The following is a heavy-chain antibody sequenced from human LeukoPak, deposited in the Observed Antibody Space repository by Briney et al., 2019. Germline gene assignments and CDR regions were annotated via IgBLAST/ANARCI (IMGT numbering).Heavy chain of an antibody. CDR1: GGTFSSYA. CDR2: IIPIFGTA. D-gene: IGHD6-13*01. V-gene: IGHV1-69*13. J-gene: IGHJ5*02. CDR3: ARRWGGSGSWYWNWFDP. Sequence: GASVKVSCKASGGTFSSYAISWVRQAPGQGLEWMGGIIPIFGTANYAQKFQGRVTITADESTSTAYMELSSLRSEDTAVYYCARRWGGSGSWYWNWFDPWGQGTLVTVSS.